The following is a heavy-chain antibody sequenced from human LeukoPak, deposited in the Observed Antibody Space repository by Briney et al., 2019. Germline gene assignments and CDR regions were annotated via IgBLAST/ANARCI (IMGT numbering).Heavy chain of an antibody. CDR2: IYYSGST. V-gene: IGHV4-59*08. CDR1: GGSISSYY. J-gene: IGHJ6*02. CDR3: AKVRSGYSSSWPNYGMDV. Sequence: SETLSLTCTVSGGSISSYYWSWIRQPPGKGLEWIGYIYYSGSTTYNPSLKSRVAISVDTSKNQFSLKLSSVTAADTAVYYCAKVRSGYSSSWPNYGMDVWGQGPRSPSP. D-gene: IGHD6-13*01.